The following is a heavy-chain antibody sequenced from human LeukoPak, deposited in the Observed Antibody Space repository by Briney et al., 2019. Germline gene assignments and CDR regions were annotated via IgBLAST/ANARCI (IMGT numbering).Heavy chain of an antibody. Sequence: GGSLRLSCAASGISFSNYSMNWVRQAPGKGLEWVSLISSSSRFIYYGDSVKGRFTISRDNAKKSLYLQMNSLRAEDTAVYYCARDIEVVDPPSFSYYYMDVWGKGTTVTVSS. CDR1: GISFSNYS. J-gene: IGHJ6*03. CDR3: ARDIEVVDPPSFSYYYMDV. CDR2: ISSSSRFI. V-gene: IGHV3-21*01. D-gene: IGHD3-22*01.